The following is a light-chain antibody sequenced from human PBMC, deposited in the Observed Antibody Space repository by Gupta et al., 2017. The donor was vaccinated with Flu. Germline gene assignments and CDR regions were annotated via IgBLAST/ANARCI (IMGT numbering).Light chain of an antibody. CDR2: EGS. J-gene: IGLJ1*01. V-gene: IGLV2-23*01. CDR1: SSDVGNYNL. Sequence: SALTQPASVSGSLGQSITISCSGTSSDVGNYNLVSWYQQHPGTAPKLIIYEGSKRTAGVASRFSGSKSGNTASLTISGLQADDEVDYFCCSYAASGTSVFGTGTKVTVL. CDR3: CSYAASGTSV.